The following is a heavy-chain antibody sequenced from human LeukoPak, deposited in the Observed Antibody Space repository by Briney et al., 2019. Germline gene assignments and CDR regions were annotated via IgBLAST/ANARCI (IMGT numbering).Heavy chain of an antibody. D-gene: IGHD2-15*01. Sequence: SETLSLTCAVYGGSFSGYYWSWIRQPPGKGLEWIGEINHSGSTNYNPSLKSRVTISLDTSKNQFSLKLSSVTAADTAVYLCARSPGGGFVVVVGATRLFDYWGQGTLVTVSS. V-gene: IGHV4-34*01. CDR3: ARSPGGGFVVVVGATRLFDY. J-gene: IGHJ4*02. CDR2: INHSGST. CDR1: GGSFSGYY.